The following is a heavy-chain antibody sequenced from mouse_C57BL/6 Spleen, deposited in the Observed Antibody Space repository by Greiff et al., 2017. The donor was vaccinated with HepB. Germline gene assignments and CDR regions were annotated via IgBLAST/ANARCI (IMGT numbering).Heavy chain of an antibody. CDR1: GYTFTSYW. Sequence: QVQLQQPGAELVKPGASVKLSCKASGYTFTSYWMQWVKQRPGQGLEWIGEIDPSDSYTNYNQKFKGKATLTVDTSSSTAYMQLSSLTSEDSAVYYCARELRSWFAYWGQGTLVTVSA. CDR2: IDPSDSYT. J-gene: IGHJ3*01. V-gene: IGHV1-50*01. CDR3: ARELRSWFAY. D-gene: IGHD3-2*02.